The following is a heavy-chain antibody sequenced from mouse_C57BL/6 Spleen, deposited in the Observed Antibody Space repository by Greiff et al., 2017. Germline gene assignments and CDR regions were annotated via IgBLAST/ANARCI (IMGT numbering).Heavy chain of an antibody. CDR2: INPSNGGT. V-gene: IGHV1-53*01. Sequence: QVQLKQPGTELVKPGASVKLSCKASGYTFTSYWMHWVKQRPGQGLEWIGNINPSNGGTNYNEKFKSKATLTVDKSSSTAYMQLSSLTSEDSAVYYCARPTSSVVPFAYWGQGTLVTVSA. CDR3: ARPTSSVVPFAY. D-gene: IGHD1-1*01. J-gene: IGHJ3*01. CDR1: GYTFTSYW.